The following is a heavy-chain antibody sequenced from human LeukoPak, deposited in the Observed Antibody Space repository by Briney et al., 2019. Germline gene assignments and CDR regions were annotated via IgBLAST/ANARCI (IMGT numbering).Heavy chain of an antibody. J-gene: IGHJ2*01. D-gene: IGHD3-10*01. V-gene: IGHV4-59*12. CDR3: AKVGWFGDWYFDL. CDR2: IYHTGST. Sequence: PSETLSLTCTVSGGSISSYYWSWIRQPPGKGLEWIGYIYHTGSTLNNPSLRSRLTISIDTSKNKFSLKRSSVTAAGTAVYYCAKVGWFGDWYFDLWGRGTLVTVSS. CDR1: GGSISSYY.